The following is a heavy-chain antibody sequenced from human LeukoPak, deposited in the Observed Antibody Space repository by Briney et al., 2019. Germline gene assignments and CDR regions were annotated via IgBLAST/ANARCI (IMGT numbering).Heavy chain of an antibody. CDR3: AKDIRVQTIFSSFGY. CDR2: ISYDGSNK. CDR1: GFTFSSYG. V-gene: IGHV3-30*18. D-gene: IGHD3-3*02. Sequence: PGRSLRLSCAASGFTFSSYGMHWVRQAPGKGLEWVAVISYDGSNKYYADSVKGRFTISRDNSKNTLYLQMNSLRAEDTAVYYCAKDIRVQTIFSSFGYRGQGTLVTVSS. J-gene: IGHJ4*02.